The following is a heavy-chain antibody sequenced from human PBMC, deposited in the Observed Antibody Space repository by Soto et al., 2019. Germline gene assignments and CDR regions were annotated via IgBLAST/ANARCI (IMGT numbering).Heavy chain of an antibody. CDR3: ASMPRHLFGESYYFDY. Sequence: KASETLSLTCTVSGGSISSYYWSWIRQPPGKGLEWIGYIYYSGSTNYNPSLKSRVTISVDTSKNQFSLKLSSVTAADTAVYYCASMPRHLFGESYYFDYWGQGTLVTVS. D-gene: IGHD3-10*02. J-gene: IGHJ4*02. CDR1: GGSISSYY. V-gene: IGHV4-59*01. CDR2: IYYSGST.